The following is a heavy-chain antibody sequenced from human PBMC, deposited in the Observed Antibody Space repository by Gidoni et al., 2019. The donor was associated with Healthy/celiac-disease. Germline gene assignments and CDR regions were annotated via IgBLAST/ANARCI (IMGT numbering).Heavy chain of an antibody. CDR2: IKSKTDGGTT. J-gene: IGHJ4*02. D-gene: IGHD3-9*01. CDR3: TTEAYDILTGYNDY. V-gene: IGHV3-15*01. CDR1: GFPFSTAW. Sequence: EVQLVESGGGLVKPGGSLRLTCAASGFPFSTAWMSWVRKAPGKGLEWVGRIKSKTDGGTTDYAAPVKGRFTISRDDSKNTLYLQMNSLKTEDTAVYYCTTEAYDILTGYNDYWGQGTLVTVSS.